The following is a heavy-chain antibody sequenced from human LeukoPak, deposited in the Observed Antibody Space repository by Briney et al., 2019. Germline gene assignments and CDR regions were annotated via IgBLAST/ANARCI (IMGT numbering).Heavy chain of an antibody. CDR3: ARALSSSMIVVGNWFDP. CDR2: IYHTGST. D-gene: IGHD3-22*01. Sequence: PSQTLSLTCTVSGGSISSGGYYWSWIRQPPGKGLEWIGYIYHTGSTSYNPSLKSRVTISVDTSKNQFSLKLSSVTAADTAVYYCARALSSSMIVVGNWFDPWGQGTLVTVSS. V-gene: IGHV4-30-2*01. CDR1: GGSISSGGYY. J-gene: IGHJ5*02.